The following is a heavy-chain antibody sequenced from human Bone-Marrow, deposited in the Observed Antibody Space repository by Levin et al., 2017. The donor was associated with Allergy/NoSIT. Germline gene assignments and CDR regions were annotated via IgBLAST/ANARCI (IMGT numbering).Heavy chain of an antibody. J-gene: IGHJ4*02. D-gene: IGHD3-22*01. CDR1: GFTFSSYW. CDR3: ARDVFYETSGYYYGNDY. V-gene: IGHV3-7*01. CDR2: INQDGSKK. Sequence: GGSLRLSCSASGFTFSSYWMTWVRQAPGKGLEWVANINQDGSKKYSVVSVKGRFTISRDNAKNSLYLQMNSLRAEDTAVYYCARDVFYETSGYYYGNDYWGQGTLVTVSS.